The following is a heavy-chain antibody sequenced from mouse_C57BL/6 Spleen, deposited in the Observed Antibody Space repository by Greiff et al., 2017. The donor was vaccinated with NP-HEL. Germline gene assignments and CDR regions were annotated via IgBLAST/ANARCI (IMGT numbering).Heavy chain of an antibody. V-gene: IGHV1-59*01. CDR2: IDPSDSYT. D-gene: IGHD2-2*01. CDR1: GYTFTSYW. J-gene: IGHJ2*01. CDR3: ARGVRDYFDY. Sequence: QVQLQQPGAELVRPGPSVKLSCKASGYTFTSYWMHWVKQRPGQGLEWIGVIDPSDSYTNYNQKFKGKATLTVDTSSSTAYMQLSSLTSEDSAVYYCARGVRDYFDYWGQGTTLTVSS.